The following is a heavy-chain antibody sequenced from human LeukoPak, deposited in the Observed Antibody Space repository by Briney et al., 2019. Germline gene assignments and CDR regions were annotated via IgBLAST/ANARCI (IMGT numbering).Heavy chain of an antibody. CDR3: VKGSSSSRPYYFDY. D-gene: IGHD6-6*01. J-gene: IGHJ4*02. Sequence: GGSLRLSCAASGFTFSSYAMSWVRQAPGKGLDWVTAITDSGRDTYHADSVKGRFSISRDNSKNTLYLQMNSLRVEDTAVYYCVKGSSSSRPYYFDYWGQGTLVTVSS. CDR2: ITDSGRDT. V-gene: IGHV3-23*01. CDR1: GFTFSSYA.